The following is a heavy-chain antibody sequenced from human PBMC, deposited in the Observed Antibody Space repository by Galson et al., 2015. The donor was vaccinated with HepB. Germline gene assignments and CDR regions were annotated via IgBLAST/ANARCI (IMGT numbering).Heavy chain of an antibody. Sequence: SLRLSCAASGFTFSSYAMSWVRQAPGKGLEWVSAISGSGGSTYYADSVKGRFTISRDNAKNSLYLQMNSLRAEDTAVYYCARVILRYFDGYDAFDIWGQGTMVTVSS. J-gene: IGHJ3*02. D-gene: IGHD3-9*01. CDR3: ARVILRYFDGYDAFDI. CDR2: ISGSGGST. V-gene: IGHV3-23*01. CDR1: GFTFSSYA.